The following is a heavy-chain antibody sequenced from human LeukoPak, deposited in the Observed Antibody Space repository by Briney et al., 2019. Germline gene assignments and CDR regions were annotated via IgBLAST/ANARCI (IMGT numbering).Heavy chain of an antibody. Sequence: GGSLRLSCAASGFTFSSYSMNWVRQAPGKGLEWVSSISSRSSYIYYADSLKGRFTISRDNAKNSLYLQMNSLRAEDTAVYYCARGSRNHYDGSGYYYYWGQGTLVTVSS. CDR1: GFTFSSYS. CDR2: ISSRSSYI. V-gene: IGHV3-21*01. CDR3: ARGSRNHYDGSGYYYY. J-gene: IGHJ4*02. D-gene: IGHD3-22*01.